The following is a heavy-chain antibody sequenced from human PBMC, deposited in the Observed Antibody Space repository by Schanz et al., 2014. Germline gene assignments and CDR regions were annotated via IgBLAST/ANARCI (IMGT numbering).Heavy chain of an antibody. J-gene: IGHJ4*02. D-gene: IGHD3-9*01. V-gene: IGHV4-39*07. Sequence: QLQLQESGPGLVKPSETLSLTCTVSGGSISLDIYHWGWIRQPPGKGLEWIGDVSDSGSAIYNPSLKSRLSISLLASGNKFSLELTSVTDADTAVYYCARGLTNYDVLTGFYRGGFRYFDVWGQGTPVIVAS. CDR3: ARGLTNYDVLTGFYRGGFRYFDV. CDR2: VSDSGSA. CDR1: GGSISLDIYH.